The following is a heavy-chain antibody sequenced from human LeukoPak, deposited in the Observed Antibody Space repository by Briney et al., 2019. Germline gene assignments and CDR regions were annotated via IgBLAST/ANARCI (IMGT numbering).Heavy chain of an antibody. CDR2: IYSGGSK. CDR1: GFTVSSNY. J-gene: IGHJ6*02. V-gene: IGHV3-53*01. CDR3: AAGGSYYYGMDV. Sequence: PGGSMRLSCAASGFTVSSNYMSWVRQAPGKGLEWVSVIYSGGSKYYADTVKGRFTISRDNSKNSLYLQMNSLRAEDTAVYYCAAGGSYYYGMDVWGQGTTVAVSS. D-gene: IGHD3-16*01.